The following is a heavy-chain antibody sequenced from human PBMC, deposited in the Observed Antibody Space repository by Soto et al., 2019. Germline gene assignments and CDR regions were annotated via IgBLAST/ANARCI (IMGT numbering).Heavy chain of an antibody. J-gene: IGHJ5*02. D-gene: IGHD6-13*01. CDR1: GGSISGEGYY. Sequence: QVQLQESGPGLVEPSQTLSLTCTVSGGSISGEGYYWSWIRQYSGRGLGWIGYIHYSGSTYYNPSFKSRFIISVDTSKTHFFLNLSSVTAADTAVYYCARAWTATAGWANWFDRWGQGTLVTVSS. CDR3: ARAWTATAGWANWFDR. V-gene: IGHV4-31*03. CDR2: IHYSGST.